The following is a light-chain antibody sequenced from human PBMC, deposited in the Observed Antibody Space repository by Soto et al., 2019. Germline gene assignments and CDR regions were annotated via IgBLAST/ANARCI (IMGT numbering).Light chain of an antibody. V-gene: IGKV1-5*03. CDR3: QQYTSYST. Sequence: DIQMTQSPSTLSASVGDRVTITCRASQSINSWLAWFQQKPGRAPKLLIYKASSLESGVPSRFSGSGSGIEFTLTISSLQPDDFATYYCQQYTSYSTFAQGTKVEIK. CDR2: KAS. CDR1: QSINSW. J-gene: IGKJ1*01.